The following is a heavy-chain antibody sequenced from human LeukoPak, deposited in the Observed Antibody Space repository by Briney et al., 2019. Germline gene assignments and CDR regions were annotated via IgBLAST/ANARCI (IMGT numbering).Heavy chain of an antibody. Sequence: SETLSLTCAVYGGSFSGCYWSWIRQPPGKGLEWIGEINHSGSTNYNPSLKSRVTISVDTSKNQFSLKLSSVTAADTAVYYCARLERLTAMLYEDDAFDIWGQGTMVTVSS. J-gene: IGHJ3*02. CDR2: INHSGST. CDR1: GGSFSGCY. V-gene: IGHV4-34*01. D-gene: IGHD5-18*01. CDR3: ARLERLTAMLYEDDAFDI.